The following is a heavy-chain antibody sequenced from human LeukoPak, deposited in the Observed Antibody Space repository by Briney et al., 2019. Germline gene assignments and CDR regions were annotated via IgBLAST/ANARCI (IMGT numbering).Heavy chain of an antibody. Sequence: QTGGSLRLSCAASGFTFSSYGMHWVRQAPGKGLEWVAVISYDGSNKYYADSVKGRFTISRDNSKNTLYLQMNSLRAEDPAVYYCARQFDGSHPNAFDIWGQGTMVTVSS. CDR1: GFTFSSYG. V-gene: IGHV3-30*03. J-gene: IGHJ3*02. D-gene: IGHD1-26*01. CDR2: ISYDGSNK. CDR3: ARQFDGSHPNAFDI.